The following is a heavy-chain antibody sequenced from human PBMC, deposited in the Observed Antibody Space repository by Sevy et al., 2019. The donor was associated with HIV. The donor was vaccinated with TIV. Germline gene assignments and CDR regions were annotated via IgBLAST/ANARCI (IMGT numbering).Heavy chain of an antibody. CDR3: ARDSRSTYYYGSGRPTYYYYGMDV. V-gene: IGHV1-18*01. CDR2: ISAYNGNT. J-gene: IGHJ6*02. Sequence: ASVKVSCKACGYTFTSYGISWVRQAPGQGLEWMGWISAYNGNTNYAQKLQGRVTMTTDTSTSTAYMELRSLRSDDTAVYYCARDSRSTYYYGSGRPTYYYYGMDVWGQGTTVTVSS. D-gene: IGHD3-10*01. CDR1: GYTFTSYG.